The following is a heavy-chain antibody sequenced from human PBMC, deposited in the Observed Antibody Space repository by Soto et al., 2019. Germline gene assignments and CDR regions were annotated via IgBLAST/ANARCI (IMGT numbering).Heavy chain of an antibody. Sequence: EVQLLESGGGLVQPGGSLRLSCAVSGLTFSYFAMSWVRQAPVKGLEWVSAISGSGGITYYADSVKGRFTISRDNSKNTLFLQMNSLRAEDTAVYYCALLGRSGSGRPYYYGMDVWGQGTTVTVSS. CDR3: ALLGRSGSGRPYYYGMDV. D-gene: IGHD3-10*01. J-gene: IGHJ6*02. CDR2: ISGSGGIT. CDR1: GLTFSYFA. V-gene: IGHV3-23*01.